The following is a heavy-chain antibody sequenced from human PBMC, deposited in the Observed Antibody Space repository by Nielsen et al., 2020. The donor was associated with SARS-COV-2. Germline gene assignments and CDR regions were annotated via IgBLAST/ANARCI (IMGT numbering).Heavy chain of an antibody. D-gene: IGHD3-3*01. V-gene: IGHV4-59*08. CDR3: ARLTVRGHYDFWSGYGRHYYYGMDV. Sequence: SETLSLTCTVSGGSISSYYWSWIRQPPGKGLEWIGYIYYSGSTNYNPSLKSRVTISVDTSKNQFSLKLSSVTAADTAVYYCARLTVRGHYDFWSGYGRHYYYGMDVWGQGTTVTVSS. J-gene: IGHJ6*02. CDR1: GGSISSYY. CDR2: IYYSGST.